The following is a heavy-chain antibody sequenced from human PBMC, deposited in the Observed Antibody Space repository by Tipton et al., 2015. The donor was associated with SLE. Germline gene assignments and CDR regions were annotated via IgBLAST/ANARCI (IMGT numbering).Heavy chain of an antibody. CDR1: GYTFTNFD. CDR2: MAPNTGTT. CDR3: ARGDYYYYYMDV. Sequence: QLVQSGAEVKKPGASVRVSCRASGYTFTNFDINWVRQATGQGLEWMGWMAPNTGTTVYAQKFQGRVTMTRNAAISTAYMDLSSLRSEDTAVYYCARGDYYYYYMDVWGKGTTVTVSS. J-gene: IGHJ6*03. V-gene: IGHV1-8*01.